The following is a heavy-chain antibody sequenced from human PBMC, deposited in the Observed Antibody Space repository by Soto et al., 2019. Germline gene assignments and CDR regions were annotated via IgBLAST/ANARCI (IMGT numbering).Heavy chain of an antibody. CDR3: ARDTRGYSGYDDAFDI. CDR2: ISACNGNT. Sequence: GASVKVSCKASGYTFTSYGISWVRQAPGQGLEWMGWISACNGNTNYAQKLQGRVTMTTDTSTSTAYMELRSLRSDDTAVYYCARDTRGYSGYDDAFDIWGQGTMVTVSS. D-gene: IGHD5-12*01. J-gene: IGHJ3*02. V-gene: IGHV1-18*01. CDR1: GYTFTSYG.